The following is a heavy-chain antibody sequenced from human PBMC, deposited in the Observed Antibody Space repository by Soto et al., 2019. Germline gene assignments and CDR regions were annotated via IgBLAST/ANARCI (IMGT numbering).Heavy chain of an antibody. J-gene: IGHJ5*01. CDR3: ARTYFFDAGTYYSDS. D-gene: IGHD3-22*01. Sequence: ESLTTSCKVSGSTFSNYCIGCVLKKPGKGLEWMGIIYPGDSATRYSPSFQGQVTISADNSISTASLRWSSLKASDTAMYYCARTYFFDAGTYYSDSWGQGTLVTVSS. V-gene: IGHV5-51*01. CDR1: GSTFSNYC. CDR2: IYPGDSAT.